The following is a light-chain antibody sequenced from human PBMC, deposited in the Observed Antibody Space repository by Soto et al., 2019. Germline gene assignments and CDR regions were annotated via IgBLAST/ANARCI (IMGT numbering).Light chain of an antibody. Sequence: EIVMTQSPATLSVSPGERATLSCRASQSVSSNLAWYQQKPGQAPRLLIYGASTRATGIPATFSGSGSGTEFTLTISSLQSEDFAVYYCQQYNNGTRTFGQGTKVDNK. V-gene: IGKV3-15*01. J-gene: IGKJ1*01. CDR1: QSVSSN. CDR3: QQYNNGTRT. CDR2: GAS.